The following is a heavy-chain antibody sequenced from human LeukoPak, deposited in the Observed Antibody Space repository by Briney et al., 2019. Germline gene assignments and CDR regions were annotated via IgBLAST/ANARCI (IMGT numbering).Heavy chain of an antibody. CDR1: GFTFSSYA. Sequence: GGSLRLSCAASGFTFSSYAMSWVRQAPGKGLEWVSAISGSGGSTYYADSVKGRFTISRDNSKNTLYLQMNSLRAEDTAVYYCAKDTRLYSSSWWNYWGQGTLVTVSS. D-gene: IGHD6-13*01. J-gene: IGHJ4*02. CDR2: ISGSGGST. CDR3: AKDTRLYSSSWWNY. V-gene: IGHV3-23*01.